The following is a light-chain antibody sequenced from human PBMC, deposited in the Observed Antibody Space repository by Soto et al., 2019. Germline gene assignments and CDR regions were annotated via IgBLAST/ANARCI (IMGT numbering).Light chain of an antibody. CDR1: QSVRSDY. J-gene: IGKJ5*01. Sequence: EIVLTQSPATLSLSPGDRATLPCRASQSVRSDYLAWYQQKPGQPPRLLIYDTSTRATGVPARFSGSRSGTEFTLTISRLQPEDFAVYYCQQYGSSPITCGQGTRLEIK. CDR2: DTS. CDR3: QQYGSSPIT. V-gene: IGKV3-20*01.